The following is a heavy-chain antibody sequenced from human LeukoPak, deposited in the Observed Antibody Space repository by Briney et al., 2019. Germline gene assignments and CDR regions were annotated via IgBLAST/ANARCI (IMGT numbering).Heavy chain of an antibody. Sequence: PGGSLRLSCAASGFTFSVYYMSWIRQAPGKGLEWVSYISTGSSSTKYADSVRGRFTISRDNAKNSLYLQMNSLRAEDTAVYYCARDFIHRSGEAGYWGQGTLVTVSS. CDR2: ISTGSSST. V-gene: IGHV3-11*05. CDR3: ARDFIHRSGEAGY. J-gene: IGHJ4*02. CDR1: GFTFSVYY. D-gene: IGHD3-22*01.